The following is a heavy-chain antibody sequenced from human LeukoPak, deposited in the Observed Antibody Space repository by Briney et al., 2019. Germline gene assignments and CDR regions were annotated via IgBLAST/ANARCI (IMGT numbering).Heavy chain of an antibody. CDR3: AYYDFWFDY. V-gene: IGHV3-66*01. CDR2: IYSGGST. Sequence: GGSLRLSCAASGFTFSSYWMSWVRQAPGKGLEWVSVIYSGGSTYYADSVKGRFTISRDNSKNTLYLQMNSLRAEDTAVYYCAYYDFWFDYWGQGTLVTVSS. J-gene: IGHJ5*01. CDR1: GFTFSSYW. D-gene: IGHD3-3*01.